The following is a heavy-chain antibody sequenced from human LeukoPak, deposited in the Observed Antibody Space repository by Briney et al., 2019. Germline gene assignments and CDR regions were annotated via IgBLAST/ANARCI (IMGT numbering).Heavy chain of an antibody. CDR2: SNAGNGNT. V-gene: IGHV1-3*02. Sequence: ASVKVSCKASGYTFTSYAMHWVRQAPGQRLERMGWSNAGNGNTKYSQEFQGRVTITRDTSASTAYMELSSLRSEDMAVYYCARAGSGSGSYSLDYWGQGTLVTVSS. D-gene: IGHD3-10*01. J-gene: IGHJ4*02. CDR1: GYTFTSYA. CDR3: ARAGSGSGSYSLDY.